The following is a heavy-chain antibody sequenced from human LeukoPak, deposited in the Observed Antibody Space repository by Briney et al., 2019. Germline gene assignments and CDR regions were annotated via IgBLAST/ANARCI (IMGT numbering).Heavy chain of an antibody. V-gene: IGHV4-59*12. CDR2: IYYSGST. D-gene: IGHD1-26*01. CDR1: GGSISSYY. J-gene: IGHJ4*02. CDR3: ASNEWELLPFDY. Sequence: RPSETLSLTCTVSGGSISSYYWSWIRQPPGKGLEWIGYIYYSGSTYYNPSLKSRVTISVDTSKNQFSLKLSSVTAADTAVYYCASNEWELLPFDYWGQGTLVTVSS.